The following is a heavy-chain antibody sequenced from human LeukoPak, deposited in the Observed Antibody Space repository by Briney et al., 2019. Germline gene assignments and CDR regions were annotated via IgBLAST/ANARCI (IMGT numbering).Heavy chain of an antibody. CDR1: GGSISSGDYY. CDR2: IYYSGST. V-gene: IGHV4-30-4*08. Sequence: TLSLTCTVSGGSISSGDYYWSWIRQPPGKGLEWTGYIYYSGSTYYNPSLKSRVTISVDTSKNQFSLKLSSVTAADTAVYYCARDANCSGGSCYGHDAFDIWGQGTMVTVSS. J-gene: IGHJ3*02. D-gene: IGHD2-15*01. CDR3: ARDANCSGGSCYGHDAFDI.